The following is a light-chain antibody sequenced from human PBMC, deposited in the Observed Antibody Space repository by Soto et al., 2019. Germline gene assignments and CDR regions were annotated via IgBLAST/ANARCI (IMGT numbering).Light chain of an antibody. Sequence: IQMTQSPSFLSASVGDRVTITCRASQSIGKHLNWYQQKPGKAPKFLIYGASTLQSGVPPRFTGSGSGTDFTLTVNSLQAEDFATYYCQQSYTSPTTFGQGTRLENK. CDR2: GAS. J-gene: IGKJ5*01. CDR1: QSIGKH. V-gene: IGKV1-39*01. CDR3: QQSYTSPTT.